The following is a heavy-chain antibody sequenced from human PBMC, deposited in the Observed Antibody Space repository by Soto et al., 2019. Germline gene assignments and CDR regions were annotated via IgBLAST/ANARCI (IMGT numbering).Heavy chain of an antibody. D-gene: IGHD4-17*01. CDR1: GGSISSYY. V-gene: IGHV4-59*08. J-gene: IGHJ4*02. CDR3: ARLSATVALDY. CDR2: FHYSEDS. Sequence: SETLSLTCTVSGGSISSYYWSWTRQPPGRGLEWIGYFHYSEDSYYNPSLNSRVTISADTSKNQFSLNLSSVSAADTAVYYCARLSATVALDYWGPGILVIVSS.